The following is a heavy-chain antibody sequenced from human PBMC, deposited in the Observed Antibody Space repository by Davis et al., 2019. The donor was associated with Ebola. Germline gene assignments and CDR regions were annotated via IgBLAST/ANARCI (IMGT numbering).Heavy chain of an antibody. Sequence: ASVKVSCKASGYTFTSYAMNWVRQAPGQGLEWMGWINTNTGNPTYAQGFTGRFVFSLDTSVSTTYLQISSLKTEDTAVYYCARAKDAIYDILTGYWGVDPWGQGTLVTVSS. V-gene: IGHV7-4-1*02. CDR3: ARAKDAIYDILTGYWGVDP. CDR1: GYTFTSYA. CDR2: INTNTGNP. D-gene: IGHD3-9*01. J-gene: IGHJ5*02.